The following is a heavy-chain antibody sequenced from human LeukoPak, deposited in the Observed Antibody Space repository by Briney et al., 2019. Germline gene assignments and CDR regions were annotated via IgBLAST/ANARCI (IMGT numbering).Heavy chain of an antibody. D-gene: IGHD3-22*01. CDR2: ISSSSSYI. CDR3: ARCLHYYDTSGYYEYYFDY. CDR1: GFTFSSYS. Sequence: GGSLRLSCTASGFTFSSYSMNWVRQAPGKGLEWVSSISSSSSYIYYADSVKGRFTISRDNAKNSLYLQMNSLRAEDTAVYYCARCLHYYDTSGYYEYYFDYWGQGTLVTVSS. J-gene: IGHJ4*02. V-gene: IGHV3-21*01.